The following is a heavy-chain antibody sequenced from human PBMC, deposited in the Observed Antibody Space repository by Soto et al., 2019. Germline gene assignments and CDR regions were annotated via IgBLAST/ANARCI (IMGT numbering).Heavy chain of an antibody. CDR3: AHRVLRTVFGLVTTTAIYFDF. D-gene: IGHD3-3*01. CDR2: IYWDDDK. V-gene: IGHV2-5*02. J-gene: IGHJ4*02. CDR1: GFSLTTSGVG. Sequence: QITLNESGPTVVRPTETLTLTCRFSGFSLTTSGVGVGWIRQSPGKAPEWHALIYWDDDKRYSASLKSRLTITKDTSKNQGVLTVSDLDPTDTATYYCAHRVLRTVFGLVTTTAIYFDFWGQGTPVAVSS.